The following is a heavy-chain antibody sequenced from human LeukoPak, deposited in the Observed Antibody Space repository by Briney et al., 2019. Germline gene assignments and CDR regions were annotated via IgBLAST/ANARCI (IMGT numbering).Heavy chain of an antibody. J-gene: IGHJ6*03. CDR1: GFTFSSYG. V-gene: IGHV3-23*01. CDR3: AKDLSYSSGWFYYYYYMDV. CDR2: ISGSGGST. Sequence: GGSLRLSCAASGFTFSSYGMSWVRQPRGKGLEWGSAISGSGGSTYYADSVKGRFTISRDNSKNTLYLQMNSLRAEDTAVYYCAKDLSYSSGWFYYYYYMDVWGKGTTVTISS. D-gene: IGHD6-19*01.